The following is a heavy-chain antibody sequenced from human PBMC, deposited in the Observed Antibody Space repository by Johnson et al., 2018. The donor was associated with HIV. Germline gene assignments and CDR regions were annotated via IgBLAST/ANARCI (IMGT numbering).Heavy chain of an antibody. CDR1: GFTISSNY. Sequence: VQLVDSGGGLIQPGGSLRLSCAASGFTISSNYMSWVRQAPGKGLEWVSVMYSGGSTNYADSVKGRFTISRDNSKNTLYLQMNSLRAEDTAVYYCARAGHGDIVVPAFDIWGQGTMVTVSS. CDR3: ARAGHGDIVVPAFDI. CDR2: MYSGGST. V-gene: IGHV3-53*01. D-gene: IGHD2-15*01. J-gene: IGHJ3*02.